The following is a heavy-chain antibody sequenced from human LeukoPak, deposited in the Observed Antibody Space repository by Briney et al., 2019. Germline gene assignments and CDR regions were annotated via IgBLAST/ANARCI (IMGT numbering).Heavy chain of an antibody. CDR1: GGSFSGYY. D-gene: IGHD3-22*01. Sequence: SETLSLTCAVYGGSFSGYYWSWIRQPPGKGLEWIGEINHSGSTNYNPSLKSRVTISEDTSNNQFYLKLSSLTAADTAVYYCARRDDSSGYHKIFDYWGQGTLVTVSS. CDR2: INHSGST. J-gene: IGHJ4*02. CDR3: ARRDDSSGYHKIFDY. V-gene: IGHV4-34*01.